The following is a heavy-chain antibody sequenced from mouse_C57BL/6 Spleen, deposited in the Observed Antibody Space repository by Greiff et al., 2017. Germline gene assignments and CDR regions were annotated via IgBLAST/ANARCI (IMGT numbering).Heavy chain of an antibody. CDR2: IYPGDGDT. CDR1: GYAFSSYW. CDR3: ARGGTTGAMDY. V-gene: IGHV1-80*01. D-gene: IGHD1-1*01. Sequence: QVQLKQSGAELVKPGASVKISCKASGYAFSSYWMNWVKQRPGKGLEWIGQIYPGDGDTNYNGKFKGKATLTADKSSSTAYMQLSRLTSEDSAVYFCARGGTTGAMDYWGQGTSVTVSS. J-gene: IGHJ4*01.